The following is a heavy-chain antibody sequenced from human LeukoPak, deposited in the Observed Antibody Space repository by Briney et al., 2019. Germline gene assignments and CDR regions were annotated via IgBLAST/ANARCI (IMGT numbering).Heavy chain of an antibody. V-gene: IGHV1-2*02. Sequence: ASLKVSCKTSGFTFSDHYMHWLREAPGQGLEWMGWIKPDSVATNYAQKFQGRFTMSRDMSISTVYMELTSLTSDDTAMHRCARDHDYGPDYWGQGTLVTVSA. D-gene: IGHD4/OR15-4a*01. CDR3: ARDHDYGPDY. CDR2: IKPDSVAT. CDR1: GFTFSDHY. J-gene: IGHJ4*02.